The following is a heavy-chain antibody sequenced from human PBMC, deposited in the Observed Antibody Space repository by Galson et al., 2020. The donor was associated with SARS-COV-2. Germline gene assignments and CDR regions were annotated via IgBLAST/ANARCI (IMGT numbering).Heavy chain of an antibody. Sequence: GGSLRLSCAASGFTFSSYSMNWVRQAPGKGLEWVSSISSSSSYISYADSVKGRFTISRDNAKNSLYLQMNSLRAEDTAVYYCARDLWQWLVDYWGQGTLVTVSS. J-gene: IGHJ4*02. V-gene: IGHV3-21*01. CDR1: GFTFSSYS. CDR2: ISSSSSYI. D-gene: IGHD6-19*01. CDR3: ARDLWQWLVDY.